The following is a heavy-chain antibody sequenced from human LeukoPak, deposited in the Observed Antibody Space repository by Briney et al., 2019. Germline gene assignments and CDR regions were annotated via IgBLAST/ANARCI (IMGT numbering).Heavy chain of an antibody. CDR2: IIPILGIA. CDR1: GGTFSSYT. J-gene: IGHJ4*02. D-gene: IGHD3-22*01. CDR3: ARPSPVGSGYYYFDY. Sequence: GASVKVSCKASGGTFSSYTISCGRQAPGQGLEWMGRIIPILGIANYAQKFQGRVTITADKSTSTAYMELSSLRSEDTAVYYCARPSPVGSGYYYFDYWGQGTLVTVSS. V-gene: IGHV1-69*02.